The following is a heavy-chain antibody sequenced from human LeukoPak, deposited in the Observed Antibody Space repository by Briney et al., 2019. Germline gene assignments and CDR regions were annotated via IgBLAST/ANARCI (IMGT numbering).Heavy chain of an antibody. D-gene: IGHD6-13*01. V-gene: IGHV3-72*01. CDR1: GFTLSDHY. J-gene: IGHJ3*02. CDR3: SRDVSTAAGSSAFDM. Sequence: GGSLLLSCAASGFTLSDHYIDWVRQAPGKGLEWVGRSRNKANGYTTEYVASVKGRFTISRDDSKNSLYLQMNSLTTEDTAVYYCSRDVSTAAGSSAFDMWGQGTMVTVSS. CDR2: SRNKANGYTT.